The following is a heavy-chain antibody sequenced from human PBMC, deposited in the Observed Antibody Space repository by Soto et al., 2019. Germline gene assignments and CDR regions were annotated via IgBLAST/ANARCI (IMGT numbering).Heavy chain of an antibody. CDR3: ARGSDDYGDYYRFDY. Sequence: PSETLSLTCTVSGGSISSYYWSWIRQPPGKGLEWIGYIYYSGSTNYNPSFKSRVTISVDTSKNQFSLKLSSVTAADTAVYYCARGSDDYGDYYRFDYWGQGTLVTVSS. D-gene: IGHD4-17*01. J-gene: IGHJ4*02. CDR2: IYYSGST. V-gene: IGHV4-59*12. CDR1: GGSISSYY.